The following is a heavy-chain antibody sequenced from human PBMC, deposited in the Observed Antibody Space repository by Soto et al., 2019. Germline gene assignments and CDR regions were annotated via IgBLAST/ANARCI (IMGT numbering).Heavy chain of an antibody. D-gene: IGHD2-21*01. CDR1: GGSISSTHS. J-gene: IGHJ4*02. V-gene: IGHV4-4*02. CDR2: IYHSGST. CDR3: ARAVALPGLFYFDF. Sequence: SETLSLTCAVSGGSISSTHSWSWVRQPPGKGLEWIAEIYHSGSTNYNPSLKSRATISVDKSENQFSLKLNSVTAADTAVYFCARAVALPGLFYFDFWGQGTLVTVSS.